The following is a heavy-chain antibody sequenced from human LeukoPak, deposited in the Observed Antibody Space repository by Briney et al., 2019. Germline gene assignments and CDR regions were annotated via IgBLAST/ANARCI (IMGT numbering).Heavy chain of an antibody. J-gene: IGHJ4*02. V-gene: IGHV3-30*18. Sequence: GGSLRLSCAVSGFTFSSYSMNWVRQAPGKGLEWVAAISYDGSNKYYADSVKGRFTISRDNSKNTLYLQLNSLRAEDTAVYYCAKGARGYSGYDPPYYFDYWGQGTLVTVSS. CDR1: GFTFSSYS. D-gene: IGHD5-12*01. CDR2: ISYDGSNK. CDR3: AKGARGYSGYDPPYYFDY.